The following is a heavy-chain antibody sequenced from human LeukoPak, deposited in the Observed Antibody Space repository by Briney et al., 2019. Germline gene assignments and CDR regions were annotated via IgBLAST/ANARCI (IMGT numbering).Heavy chain of an antibody. CDR3: ARALDSSSSRYQAFEE. Sequence: LSGGSLRLSCSASGFTFSNYWMSWVRQAPGKGLEWVANIKQDESEKYYVDSVKGRFTISRDNAKSSLYLQMNSLRAEGTAVYYCARALDSSSSRYQAFEEWGQGTLVTVPS. D-gene: IGHD2-2*01. CDR2: IKQDESEK. V-gene: IGHV3-7*01. J-gene: IGHJ4*02. CDR1: GFTFSNYW.